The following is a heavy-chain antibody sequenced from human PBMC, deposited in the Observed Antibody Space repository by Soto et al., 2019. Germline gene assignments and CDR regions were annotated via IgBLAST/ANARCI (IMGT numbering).Heavy chain of an antibody. CDR3: AGESRITGTTSGGY. CDR2: ISAYNGNT. CDR1: GYTFTSYG. V-gene: IGHV1-18*01. J-gene: IGHJ4*02. Sequence: QVQLVQSGAEVKKPGASVKVSCKASGYTFTSYGISWVRQAPGQGLEWMGWISAYNGNTNYAQKLQGRVTMTTDTAKSTAYMELRSLRSGDTAVYFCAGESRITGTTSGGYWGQGTLVTVSS. D-gene: IGHD1-20*01.